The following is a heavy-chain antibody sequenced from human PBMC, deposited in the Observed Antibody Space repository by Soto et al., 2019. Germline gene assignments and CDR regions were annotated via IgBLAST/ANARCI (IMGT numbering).Heavy chain of an antibody. CDR1: GFTFSSYW. CDR2: INSDGSST. CDR3: ARDLAARYYDFWSGYDYYGMDV. J-gene: IGHJ6*02. D-gene: IGHD3-3*01. V-gene: IGHV3-74*01. Sequence: EVQLVESGGGLVQPGGSLRLSCAASGFTFSSYWMHWVRQAPGKGLVWVSRINSDGSSTSYADSVKGRFTISRDNAKNTLYLQMNSLRAEDTAVYYCARDLAARYYDFWSGYDYYGMDVWDQGTTVTVSS.